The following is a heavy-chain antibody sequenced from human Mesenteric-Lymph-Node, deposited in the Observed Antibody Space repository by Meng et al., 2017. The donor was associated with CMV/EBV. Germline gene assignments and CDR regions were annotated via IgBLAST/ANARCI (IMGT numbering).Heavy chain of an antibody. CDR3: AREYCSSTSWACFDY. Sequence: ASVKVSCKASGYTFTSYGISWVRQAPGQGLEWMGWISAYNGNTNYAQKLQGRVTMTTDTSTSTAYMELRSLRSDDTAVYYCAREYCSSTSWACFDYWGQGTLVTVSS. CDR2: ISAYNGNT. D-gene: IGHD2-2*01. CDR1: GYTFTSYG. J-gene: IGHJ4*02. V-gene: IGHV1-18*01.